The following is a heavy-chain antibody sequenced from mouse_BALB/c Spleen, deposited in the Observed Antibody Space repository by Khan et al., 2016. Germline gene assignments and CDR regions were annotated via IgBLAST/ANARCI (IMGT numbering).Heavy chain of an antibody. D-gene: IGHD2-4*01. CDR1: GYTFTNYG. CDR2: INTYTGEP. CDR3: ARKDYDY. V-gene: IGHV9-3-1*01. Sequence: QIQLVQSGPELKKPGETVKISCKASGYTFTNYGMNWVKQAPGKGLKWMGWINTYTGEPTYADDFKGRFAFSLETSANTAYLQINNLKNEDTATYFCARKDYDYWGQGTTLTVSS. J-gene: IGHJ2*01.